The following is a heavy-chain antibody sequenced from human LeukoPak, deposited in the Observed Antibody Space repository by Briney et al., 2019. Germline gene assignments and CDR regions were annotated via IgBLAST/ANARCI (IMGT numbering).Heavy chain of an antibody. V-gene: IGHV4-34*01. J-gene: IGHJ4*02. Sequence: SETLSLTCAVYRGSFSGYYWSWIRQPPGKGLEWIGEVNHIGSTNYNPSLKSRVTISVDTSKNQFSLKLSSVTAADTAVYYCARGGAVKYYYDSSGYQVDYWGQGTLVTVPS. D-gene: IGHD3-22*01. CDR1: RGSFSGYY. CDR2: VNHIGST. CDR3: ARGGAVKYYYDSSGYQVDY.